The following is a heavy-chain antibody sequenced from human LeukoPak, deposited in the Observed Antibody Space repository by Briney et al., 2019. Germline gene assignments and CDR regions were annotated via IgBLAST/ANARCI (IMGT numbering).Heavy chain of an antibody. D-gene: IGHD5-12*01. CDR3: ARAGYSGYDYPVYYFDY. CDR2: INPNSGGT. J-gene: IGHJ4*02. CDR1: GYTFTRYY. V-gene: IGHV1-2*02. Sequence: ASVKVSCKASGYTFTRYYMHWVRQAPGQGREWMGWINPNSGGTNYAQKFQGRVTMTRDTSISTAYMELSRLRSDDTAVYYCARAGYSGYDYPVYYFDYWGQGTLVTVSS.